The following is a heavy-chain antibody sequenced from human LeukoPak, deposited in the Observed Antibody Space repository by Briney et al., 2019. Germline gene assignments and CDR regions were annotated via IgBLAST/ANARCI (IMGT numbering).Heavy chain of an antibody. J-gene: IGHJ5*02. CDR1: GGSISSSSYS. CDR2: IYYSGST. CDR3: ARHRGIFGVVNYNWFDP. D-gene: IGHD3-3*01. V-gene: IGHV4-39*01. Sequence: SETLSLTCTVSGGSISSSSYSWGWIRQPPGKGLEWIGSIYYSGSTYYNPSLKSRVTISVDTSKNQFSLKLSSVTAADTAVYYCARHRGIFGVVNYNWFDPWGQGTLVTVSS.